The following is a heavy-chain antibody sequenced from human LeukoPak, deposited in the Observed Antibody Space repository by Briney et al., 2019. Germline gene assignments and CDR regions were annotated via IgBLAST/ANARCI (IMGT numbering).Heavy chain of an antibody. Sequence: PSETLPLTCTVSGGSISSYYWSWIRQPAGKGLEWIGRIYTSGSTNYNPSLKSRVTMSVDTSKNQFSLKLSSVTAADTAMYYCARGGTVGNANWFDPWGQGTLVTVSS. CDR1: GGSISSYY. CDR2: IYTSGST. CDR3: ARGGTVGNANWFDP. V-gene: IGHV4-4*07. J-gene: IGHJ5*02. D-gene: IGHD4-23*01.